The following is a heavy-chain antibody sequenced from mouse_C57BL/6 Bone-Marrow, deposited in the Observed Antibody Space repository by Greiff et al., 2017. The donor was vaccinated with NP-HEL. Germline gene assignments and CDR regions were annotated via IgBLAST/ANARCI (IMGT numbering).Heavy chain of an antibody. D-gene: IGHD1-1*01. V-gene: IGHV5-9-1*02. CDR3: TRDDCYGSSSYYYAMDY. CDR2: ISSGGDYI. CDR1: GFTFSSYA. Sequence: EVKLVESGEGLVKPGGSLKLSCAASGFTFSSYAMSWVRQTPEKRLEWVAYISSGGDYIYYADTVKGRFTISRDNARNTLYLQMSSLKSEDTAMYYCTRDDCYGSSSYYYAMDYWGQGTSVTVSS. J-gene: IGHJ4*01.